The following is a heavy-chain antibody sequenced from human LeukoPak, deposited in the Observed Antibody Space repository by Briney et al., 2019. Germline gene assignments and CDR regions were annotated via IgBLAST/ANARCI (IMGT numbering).Heavy chain of an antibody. V-gene: IGHV3-21*01. CDR1: GFTFSSYS. D-gene: IGHD5-18*01. J-gene: IGHJ4*02. Sequence: GGSLRLSCAASGFTFSSYSMNWVRQAPGKGLEWVSSIGSSSSYICYADSVKGRFTISRDNAKNSLYLQMNSLRAEDTAVYYCAASTKHTAMVDYWGQGTLVTVSS. CDR3: AASTKHTAMVDY. CDR2: IGSSSSYI.